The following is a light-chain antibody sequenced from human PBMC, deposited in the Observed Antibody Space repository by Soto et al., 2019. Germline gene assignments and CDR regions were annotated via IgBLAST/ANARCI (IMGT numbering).Light chain of an antibody. Sequence: EIVLTQSPATLSLSPGERATLSCRASQSVSSYLAWYQQKPGQAPRLLIYGASTRATGLPARFSGSGSGTEFTLTISSLQPDDFATYYCQQYNSYPITFGQGTRLEIK. V-gene: IGKV3-15*01. J-gene: IGKJ5*01. CDR2: GAS. CDR3: QQYNSYPIT. CDR1: QSVSSY.